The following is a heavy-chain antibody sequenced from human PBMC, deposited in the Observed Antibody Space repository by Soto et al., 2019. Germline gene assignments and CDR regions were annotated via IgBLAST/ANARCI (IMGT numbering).Heavy chain of an antibody. CDR1: GYTFSTYA. CDR3: ASEPCGGDCYSNPHWYFDL. Sequence: ASVKVSCKASGYTFSTYAIHWVRQAPGQRLEWMGWINAGNGNTKYSQKFQGRVTITRDTSASTAYMELSSLRSEDTAVYYCASEPCGGDCYSNPHWYFDLWGR. V-gene: IGHV1-3*01. CDR2: INAGNGNT. D-gene: IGHD2-21*02. J-gene: IGHJ2*01.